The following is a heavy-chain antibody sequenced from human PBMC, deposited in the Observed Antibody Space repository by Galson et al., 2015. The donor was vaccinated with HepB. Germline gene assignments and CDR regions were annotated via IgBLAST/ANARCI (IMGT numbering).Heavy chain of an antibody. CDR3: AGERLGGGYCTNGVCHAKDY. Sequence: SLRLSCAASGFTFSSYAMSWVRQAPGKGLEWVSAISGSGGSTYYADSVKGRFTISRDNSKNTLYLQMNSLRAEDTAVYYCAGERLGGGYCTNGVCHAKDYWGQGTLVTVSS. CDR1: GFTFSSYA. CDR2: ISGSGGST. V-gene: IGHV3-23*01. J-gene: IGHJ4*02. D-gene: IGHD2-8*01.